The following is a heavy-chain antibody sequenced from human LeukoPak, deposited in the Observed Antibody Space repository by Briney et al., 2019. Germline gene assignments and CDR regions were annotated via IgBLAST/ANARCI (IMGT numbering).Heavy chain of an antibody. CDR2: INPNSGGT. J-gene: IGHJ5*02. CDR1: GYTFTGYY. Sequence: ASVKVSCKASGYTFTGYYMHWVRQAPGQGLEWMGWINPNSGGTNYAQKFQGRVTMTRDTSISTAYMELSRLRSDDTAVYYCARDRSSRPGGLWFDPWGQGTLVTVSS. CDR3: ARDRSSRPGGLWFDP. D-gene: IGHD6-13*01. V-gene: IGHV1-2*02.